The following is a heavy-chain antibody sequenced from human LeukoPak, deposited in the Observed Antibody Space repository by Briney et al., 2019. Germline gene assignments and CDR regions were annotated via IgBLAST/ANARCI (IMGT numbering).Heavy chain of an antibody. Sequence: GGSLRLSCAASGFTFSSYGMHWVRQAPGKGLEWVAVIWYGDGGNKYYTDSVKGRFTISRDNSKNTLYLQMNSLRAEDTAVYYCARDSGVWGQGTTVTVSS. J-gene: IGHJ6*02. CDR1: GFTFSSYG. CDR3: ARDSGV. V-gene: IGHV3-33*01. D-gene: IGHD3-10*01. CDR2: IWYGDGGNK.